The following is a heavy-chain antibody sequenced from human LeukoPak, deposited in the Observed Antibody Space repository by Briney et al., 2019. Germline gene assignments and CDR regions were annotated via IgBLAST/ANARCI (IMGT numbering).Heavy chain of an antibody. CDR3: ASGTYYFGSGSYIH. Sequence: SETLSLTCTVSGGSISSSNYYWGWIRQPPGKGLEWIGYIFNSGSTYYNPSLKSRVTILVDTSKNQFSLKLSSVAAADTAVYYCASGTYYFGSGSYIHWGQGTLVTVSS. J-gene: IGHJ4*02. CDR2: IFNSGST. V-gene: IGHV4-39*07. D-gene: IGHD3-10*01. CDR1: GGSISSSNYY.